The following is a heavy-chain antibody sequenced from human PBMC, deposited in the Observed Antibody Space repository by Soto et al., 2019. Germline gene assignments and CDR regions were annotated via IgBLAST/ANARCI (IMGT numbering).Heavy chain of an antibody. V-gene: IGHV3-23*01. CDR2: ISGNSRST. Sequence: GGSLRLSCATSGFTFNNNAMSWVRQAPGKGLDWVSGISGNSRSTYYADSVKGRFTISRDNSKNTLFLQMNSLRAEDTAVYYCAKNGLSNSPSAIDSWGQGTLVTVSS. D-gene: IGHD1-1*01. CDR3: AKNGLSNSPSAIDS. CDR1: GFTFNNNA. J-gene: IGHJ4*02.